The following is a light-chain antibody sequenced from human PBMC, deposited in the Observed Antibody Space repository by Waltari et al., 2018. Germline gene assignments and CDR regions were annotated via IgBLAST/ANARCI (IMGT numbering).Light chain of an antibody. J-gene: IGLJ3*02. V-gene: IGLV1-44*01. Sequence: QSVLTQPHSASGTPGQSVTIPCSGGASNIGGNSVNWYQQRPGKAPKLLIYRSDLRPSGVPDRFSGSKSGTSASLAISGLQSEDEADYFCASWDDSLNGHWVFGGGTKVTVL. CDR1: ASNIGGNS. CDR3: ASWDDSLNGHWV. CDR2: RSD.